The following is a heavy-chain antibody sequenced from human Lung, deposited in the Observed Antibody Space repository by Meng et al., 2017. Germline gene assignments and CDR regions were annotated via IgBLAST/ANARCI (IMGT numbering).Heavy chain of an antibody. CDR2: IYYPGST. J-gene: IGHJ4*02. CDR1: GGSIGSSSSY. V-gene: IGHV4-39*01. Sequence: QLQLQESGPGLVKPSETLSLTCTVAGGSIGSSSSYWGWIRQPPGKGLEWIGSIYYPGSTYYNPSLKSRVTISVDTSKNQFSLKLSSVTAADTAVFYCARVGYYYDSGGYYGIDYWGQGTLVTVSS. D-gene: IGHD3-22*01. CDR3: ARVGYYYDSGGYYGIDY.